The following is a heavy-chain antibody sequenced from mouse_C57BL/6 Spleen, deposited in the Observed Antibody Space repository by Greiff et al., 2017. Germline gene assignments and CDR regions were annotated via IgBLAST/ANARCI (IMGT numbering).Heavy chain of an antibody. V-gene: IGHV1-69*01. D-gene: IGHD6-1*01. Sequence: VKLVESGAELVMPGASVKLSCKASGYTFTSYWMHWVKQRPGQGLEWIGEIDPSDSYTNYNQKFKGKSTLTVDKSSSTAYMQLSSLTSEDSAVYYCARSAPYYFDYWGQGTTLTVSS. CDR2: IDPSDSYT. CDR1: GYTFTSYW. CDR3: ARSAPYYFDY. J-gene: IGHJ2*01.